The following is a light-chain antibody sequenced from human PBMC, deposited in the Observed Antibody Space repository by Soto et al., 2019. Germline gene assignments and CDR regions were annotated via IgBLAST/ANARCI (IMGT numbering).Light chain of an antibody. CDR1: QSVSTY. Sequence: EIVLTQSPATLSLSPGERATVSCRASQSVSTYLAWYQKKPRQAPRLLIYDASNRATGIPARFSGSGSGTDFTLTISSLEPEDFAVYYCQQRSNWLPITFGQGTRLELK. CDR2: DAS. J-gene: IGKJ5*01. CDR3: QQRSNWLPIT. V-gene: IGKV3-11*01.